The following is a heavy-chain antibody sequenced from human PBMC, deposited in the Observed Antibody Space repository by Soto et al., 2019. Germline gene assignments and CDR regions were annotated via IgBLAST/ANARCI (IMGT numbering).Heavy chain of an antibody. J-gene: IGHJ4*02. CDR1: GFTFSDYF. D-gene: IGHD6-19*01. Sequence: EVQLVDSGGALVQPGESLRLSCAASGFTFSDYFMTWVRQSPGKGLEWVATIKQDGNEKYYVVSVKGRFTISRDNAKNSLYLQMTALRAEDTAVYYCAIGHWLGKWGQGTLVTVSS. CDR2: IKQDGNEK. V-gene: IGHV3-7*01. CDR3: AIGHWLGK.